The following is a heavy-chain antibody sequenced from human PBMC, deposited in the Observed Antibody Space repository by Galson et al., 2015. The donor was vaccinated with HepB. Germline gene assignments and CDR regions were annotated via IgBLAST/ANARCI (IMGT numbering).Heavy chain of an antibody. CDR1: GGSFSGYY. V-gene: IGHV4-34*01. CDR3: ASGGTGSGRYYYYYYGMDV. CDR2: INHSGST. J-gene: IGHJ6*02. D-gene: IGHD3-10*01. Sequence: ETLSLTCAVYGGSFSGYYWSWIRQPPGKGLEWIGEINHSGSTNYNPSLKSRVTISVDTSKNQFSLKLSSVTAADTAVYYCASGGTGSGRYYYYYYGMDVWGQGTTVTVSS.